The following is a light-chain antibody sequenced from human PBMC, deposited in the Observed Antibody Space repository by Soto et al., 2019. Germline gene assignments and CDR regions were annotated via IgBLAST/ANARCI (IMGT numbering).Light chain of an antibody. CDR1: SSDVAGYNY. CDR2: DVS. Sequence: QSALTQPASVSGSPGQSMTISCTGTSSDVAGYNYVSWYQQHPGKAPILMIYDVSNRPSGVSNRFSGSKSCNTASLTISGLQAEDEADYYCSSYASSSTLIFGGGTKVTVL. J-gene: IGLJ2*01. CDR3: SSYASSSTLI. V-gene: IGLV2-14*01.